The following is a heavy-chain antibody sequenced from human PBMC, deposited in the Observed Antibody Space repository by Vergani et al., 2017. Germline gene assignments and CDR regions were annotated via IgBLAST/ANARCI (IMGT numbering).Heavy chain of an antibody. CDR1: GFTFRSYA. V-gene: IGHV3-23*03. J-gene: IGHJ4*02. Sequence: EVQLLESGGGLVQPGGSLRLSCAASGFTFRSYAMSWVRQAPGKGLEWVSVIYSGGSSTYYADAVKGRFTISRDNSKNTLYLQMNSLRAVYTAVYYCAKGAELRFLEWLLYFDYWGQGTLVTVSS. CDR2: IYSGGSST. D-gene: IGHD3-3*01. CDR3: AKGAELRFLEWLLYFDY.